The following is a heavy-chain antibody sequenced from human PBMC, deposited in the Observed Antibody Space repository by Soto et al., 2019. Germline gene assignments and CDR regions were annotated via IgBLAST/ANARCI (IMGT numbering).Heavy chain of an antibody. Sequence: QVQLVQSGAEVKKPGASVMVSCRASGYTFTSHYMHWVRQAPGQGLEWMGMIDPSGGATTDAQKFRGSVTTTRDTFPTTVYMELSRLRPADTALYSCSSGLWQWLFAYWGQGPLVTVSS. J-gene: IGHJ4*02. CDR1: GYTFTSHY. CDR3: SSGLWQWLFAY. V-gene: IGHV1-46*03. D-gene: IGHD6-19*01. CDR2: IDPSGGAT.